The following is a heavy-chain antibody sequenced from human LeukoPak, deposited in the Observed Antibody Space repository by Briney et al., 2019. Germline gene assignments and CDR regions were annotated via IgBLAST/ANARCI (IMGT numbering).Heavy chain of an antibody. J-gene: IGHJ3*02. V-gene: IGHV5-51*01. CDR2: IYPGDSDT. CDR3: ARHLTMITVPRDAFDI. CDR1: GYSFTSYW. Sequence: GESLKISCKGSGYSFTSYWIGWVRQMPGKGLERMGVIYPGDSDTRYSPSFQGQVTISADKSISTAYLQWSGLKASDTAMYYCARHLTMITVPRDAFDIWGQGTMVTVSS. D-gene: IGHD1-14*01.